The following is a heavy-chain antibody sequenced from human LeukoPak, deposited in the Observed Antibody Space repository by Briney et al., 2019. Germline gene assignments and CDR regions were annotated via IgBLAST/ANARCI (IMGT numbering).Heavy chain of an antibody. CDR3: TRGIKYSDGLLTPPSYYYFMDV. CDR2: IWYDGSNK. Sequence: GGSLRLSCAASGFTFSSYGMHWVRQAPGKGLEWVAVIWYDGSNKYYADSVKGRFTISRDNSKNTLYLQMNSLRAEDTAVYYCTRGIKYSDGLLTPPSYYYFMDVWGKGTTVTVSS. V-gene: IGHV3-33*08. D-gene: IGHD5-18*01. J-gene: IGHJ6*03. CDR1: GFTFSSYG.